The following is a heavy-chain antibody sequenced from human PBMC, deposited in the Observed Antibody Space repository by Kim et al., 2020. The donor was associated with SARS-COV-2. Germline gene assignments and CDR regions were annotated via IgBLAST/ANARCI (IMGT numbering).Heavy chain of an antibody. J-gene: IGHJ6*02. CDR1: GFTFSSYE. V-gene: IGHV3-48*03. Sequence: GGSLRLSCAASGFTFSSYEMNWVRQAPGKGLEWVSYINHGGSTTYYTDSVKGRFTISRDDAKNSLYLQMNNLRGEDTAVYYCARKSRWIGWYEYNGMDVWGQGIMVVVSS. D-gene: IGHD2-15*01. CDR3: ARKSRWIGWYEYNGMDV. CDR2: INHGGSTT.